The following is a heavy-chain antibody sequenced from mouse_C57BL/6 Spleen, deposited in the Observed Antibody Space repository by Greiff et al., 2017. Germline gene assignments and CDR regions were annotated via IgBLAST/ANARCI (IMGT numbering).Heavy chain of an antibody. J-gene: IGHJ4*01. Sequence: EVQLVESGGDLVKPGGSLKLSCAASGFTFSSYGMSWVRQTPEKRLEWVATISNGGSYTYYPDNVKGRFTITRDNAKNTLYLQMSSLKSEDTAVYYCASRYYISCYAMDYWGQGTSVTVSS. CDR2: ISNGGSYT. D-gene: IGHD2-12*01. CDR1: GFTFSSYG. CDR3: ASRYYISCYAMDY. V-gene: IGHV5-6*01.